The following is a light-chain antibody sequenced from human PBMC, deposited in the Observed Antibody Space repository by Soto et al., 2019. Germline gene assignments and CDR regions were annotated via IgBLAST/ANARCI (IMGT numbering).Light chain of an antibody. CDR1: QDISSH. V-gene: IGKV1-9*01. CDR3: QQVKSYPLT. CDR2: AAS. J-gene: IGKJ4*01. Sequence: DIQLTQSPSFLSASVGDRVTITCRASQDISSHLAWYQQKPGKTPKLLIYAASTLQCGVPSGFSGNGSGTEFNRKISSLQPEDFATYYCQQVKSYPLTFGGGTKVEIK.